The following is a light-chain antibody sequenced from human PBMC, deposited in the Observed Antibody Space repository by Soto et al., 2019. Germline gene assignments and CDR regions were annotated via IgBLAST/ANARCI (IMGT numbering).Light chain of an antibody. CDR3: ETWDSNTRV. CDR1: SGHSSYI. CDR2: LEGSGSY. Sequence: QPVLTQSSSASASPGSSVKLTCTLSSGHSSYIIAWHQQQPGKAPRYLMKLEGSGSYNKGSGVPDRFSGSSSGADRYLTISHLQFEDEADYYCETWDSNTRVFGGGTKLTVL. V-gene: IGLV4-60*02. J-gene: IGLJ3*02.